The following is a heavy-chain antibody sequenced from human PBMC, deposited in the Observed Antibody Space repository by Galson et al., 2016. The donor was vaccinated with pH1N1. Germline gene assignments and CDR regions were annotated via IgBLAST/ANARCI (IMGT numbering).Heavy chain of an antibody. Sequence: SVKVSCKASGYTFTDYDINWVRQGTGQGLEWMGWMNPNNDNTGYAQKFQGRVTMTRNTSISTAYMELSSLRSEDTAVYYCARGGYCSGGSCYDVFDYWGLGTLVTVS. CDR1: GYTFTDYD. J-gene: IGHJ4*02. V-gene: IGHV1-8*01. D-gene: IGHD2-15*01. CDR2: MNPNNDNT. CDR3: ARGGYCSGGSCYDVFDY.